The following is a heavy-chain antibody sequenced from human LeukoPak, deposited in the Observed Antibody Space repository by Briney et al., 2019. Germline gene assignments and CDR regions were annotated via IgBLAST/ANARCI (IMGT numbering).Heavy chain of an antibody. V-gene: IGHV4-59*01. CDR1: GGSISNYY. Sequence: SETLSLTCTVSGGSISNYYWSWIRQPPGKGLEWIGYSYYSGSTNYNPSLKSRVTISVDTSKNQFSLKLSSVTAADTAVYYCAREKAPYTFDYWGQGTQVTVSS. CDR3: AREKAPYTFDY. J-gene: IGHJ4*02. CDR2: SYYSGST.